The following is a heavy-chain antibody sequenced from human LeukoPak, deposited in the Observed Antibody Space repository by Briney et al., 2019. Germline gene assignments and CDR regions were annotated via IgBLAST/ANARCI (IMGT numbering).Heavy chain of an antibody. J-gene: IGHJ4*02. CDR1: GGSINDYF. CDR2: IFYSGRT. D-gene: IGHD2-21*02. CDR3: ARSRGWGSDNDRFSADFDY. Sequence: PSETLSLTCTVSGGSINDYFWSWIRQPPRKGLEWIGYIFYSGRTHYNPSLKSRVTISLDTSKNQIPLKLNSVTAADTAVYYCARSRGWGSDNDRFSADFDYWGQGTLVTVSS. V-gene: IGHV4-59*01.